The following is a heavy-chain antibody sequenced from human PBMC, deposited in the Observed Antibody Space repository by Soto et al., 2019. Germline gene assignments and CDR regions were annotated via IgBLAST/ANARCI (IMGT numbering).Heavy chain of an antibody. CDR2: TSYDGSNK. V-gene: IGHV3-30*19. J-gene: IGHJ1*01. CDR1: GFTFRSYV. Sequence: QVQLVESGGGVVQPGTSLRLSWVGSGFTFRSYVIHWVRQAPGKGLEWVALTSYDGSNKDYGDSVKGRFTISRDNSRNTVDLKMDSLRREDTALYYCARWGTTGGLDVWGQGTLVSVSS. D-gene: IGHD3-16*01. CDR3: ARWGTTGGLDV.